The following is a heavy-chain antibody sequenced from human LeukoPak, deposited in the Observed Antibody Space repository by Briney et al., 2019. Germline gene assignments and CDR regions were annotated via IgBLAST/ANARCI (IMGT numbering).Heavy chain of an antibody. Sequence: GGSLRLSCAASGFTFSSYGMHWVRQAPGKGPEWVAFIRYDGSNKYYADSVKGRFTISRDNSKNTLYLQMNSLRAEDTAVYYCASLYSSGYYGTDYWGQGTLVTVSS. J-gene: IGHJ4*02. CDR3: ASLYSSGYYGTDY. CDR2: IRYDGSNK. D-gene: IGHD3-22*01. V-gene: IGHV3-30*02. CDR1: GFTFSSYG.